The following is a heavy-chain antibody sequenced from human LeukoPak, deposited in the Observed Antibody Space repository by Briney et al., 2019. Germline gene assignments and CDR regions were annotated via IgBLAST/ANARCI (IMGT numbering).Heavy chain of an antibody. CDR1: GYTFTSYG. CDR2: ISAYNGNT. D-gene: IGHD2-15*01. V-gene: IGHV1-18*04. J-gene: IGHJ4*02. Sequence: ASVKVSCKASGYTFTSYGISWVRQAPGQGLEWMGWISAYNGNTNYAQKLQGRVTMTTDTSMSTAYMELRSLRSDDTAVYYCARDLGYCSGGSCYSSGLFDYWGQGTLVTVSS. CDR3: ARDLGYCSGGSCYSSGLFDY.